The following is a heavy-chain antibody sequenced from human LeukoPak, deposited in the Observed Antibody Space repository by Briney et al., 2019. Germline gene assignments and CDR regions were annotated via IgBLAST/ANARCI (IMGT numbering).Heavy chain of an antibody. CDR2: IWYDGSNK. CDR3: AKDLDHYDSSGYYDY. CDR1: GFTFSSYG. J-gene: IGHJ4*02. V-gene: IGHV3-33*06. D-gene: IGHD3-22*01. Sequence: GRSLRLSCAASGFTFSSYGMHWVRQAPGKGLEWGEVIWYDGSNKYYADSVKGRFTISRDNSKNTLYLQMNSLRAEDTAVYYCAKDLDHYDSSGYYDYWGQGTLVTVSS.